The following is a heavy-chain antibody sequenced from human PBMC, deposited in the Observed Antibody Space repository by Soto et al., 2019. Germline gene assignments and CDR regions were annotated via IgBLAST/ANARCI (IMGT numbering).Heavy chain of an antibody. Sequence: PEKLPHTCAGYGGTFSRHSWTWSRQSPGKGLEWIGDINHSGRVNYSPSLKSRVTISLDTSKNQFSLTLSAVTAADTAMYYCSIFSYYPNHHYIVSPCGQG. CDR1: GGTFSRHS. CDR3: SIFSYYPNHHYIVSP. J-gene: IGHJ5*01. D-gene: IGHD3-16*02. V-gene: IGHV4-34*08. CDR2: INHSGRV.